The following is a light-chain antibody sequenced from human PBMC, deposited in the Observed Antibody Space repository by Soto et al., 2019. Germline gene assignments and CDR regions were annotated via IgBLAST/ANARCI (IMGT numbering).Light chain of an antibody. J-gene: IGKJ4*01. Sequence: EVVMTQSPATLYVSPGERATLSCRASQSVGGNLAWYQQTPGQAPRLLIYGASTRATGIPARFSGSGSGTEFTLTISSLQSEDFAVYYCQQYNKWPLTFGGGTKVDIK. CDR2: GAS. V-gene: IGKV3-15*01. CDR3: QQYNKWPLT. CDR1: QSVGGN.